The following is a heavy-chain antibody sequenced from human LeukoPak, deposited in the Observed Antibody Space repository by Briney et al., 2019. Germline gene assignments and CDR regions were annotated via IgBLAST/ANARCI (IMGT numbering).Heavy chain of an antibody. CDR2: LYYIGNT. V-gene: IGHV4-39*01. CDR3: ARLAYNWDMIDS. CDR1: GGSISNGAYY. Sequence: PSETLSLTCTVSGGSISNGAYYWVWIRQPPGKGLEWIGNLYYIGNTYYSYNSSLKSRVTISVDTSKNQFSLMLISVTAADTAVYYCARLAYNWDMIDSWGQGTLVTVSS. J-gene: IGHJ4*02. D-gene: IGHD1/OR15-1a*01.